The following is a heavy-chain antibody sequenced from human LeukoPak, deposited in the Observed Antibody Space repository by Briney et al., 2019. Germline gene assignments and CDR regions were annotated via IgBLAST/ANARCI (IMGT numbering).Heavy chain of an antibody. D-gene: IGHD6-19*01. CDR3: ATVSSGWYGGDY. CDR1: GYTLTELS. Sequence: ASVKVSFKFSGYTLTELSMHWVRQAPGKGLEWMGGFDPEDGETIYAQKFQVRVTITEDTSTDTAYMELSSLRSEDTAVYYCATVSSGWYGGDYWGQGTLVTVSS. V-gene: IGHV1-24*01. J-gene: IGHJ4*02. CDR2: FDPEDGET.